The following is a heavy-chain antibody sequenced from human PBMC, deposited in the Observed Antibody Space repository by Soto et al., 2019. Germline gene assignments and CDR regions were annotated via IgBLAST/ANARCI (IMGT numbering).Heavy chain of an antibody. CDR3: ARDLGGAYGAFDY. D-gene: IGHD4-17*01. Sequence: QGRLQESGPGLVKPSETLSLTCTGSGGSISTSYWSWIRLPPRKRLEWIGYIYSSGTTTYHPSLKCRVTISMDTSKSQFSLTLNAVTAADMDMDYFARDLGGAYGAFDYWGQGTQVTVCS. V-gene: IGHV4-59*01. J-gene: IGHJ4*02. CDR1: GGSISTSY. CDR2: IYSSGTT.